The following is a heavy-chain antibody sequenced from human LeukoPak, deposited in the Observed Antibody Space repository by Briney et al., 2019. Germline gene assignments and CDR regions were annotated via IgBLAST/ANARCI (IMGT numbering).Heavy chain of an antibody. D-gene: IGHD3-3*01. V-gene: IGHV4-59*01. CDR2: IYYSGST. Sequence: SETLSLTCTVSGGSISSYYWSWIRQPPGKGMEWNGYIYYSGSTNYNPSLKGRVTISVDTSKNQFSLKLSSVTAADTAVYYCARVSRSWSGYYPYYFDYWGQGTLVTVSS. J-gene: IGHJ4*02. CDR1: GGSISSYY. CDR3: ARVSRSWSGYYPYYFDY.